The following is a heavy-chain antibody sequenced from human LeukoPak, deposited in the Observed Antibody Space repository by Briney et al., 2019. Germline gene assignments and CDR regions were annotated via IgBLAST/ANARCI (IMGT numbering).Heavy chain of an antibody. CDR2: ISGSGGST. D-gene: IGHD4-17*01. Sequence: GGSLRLSCAASGFTFSSYAMSWVRQAPGKGLEWVSAISGSGGSTYYADSVKGRFTISRDNSKNTLYLQMNSLRAEDTAVYYCATNDYGDYAVDYWGQGTLVTVSS. J-gene: IGHJ4*02. CDR3: ATNDYGDYAVDY. V-gene: IGHV3-23*01. CDR1: GFTFSSYA.